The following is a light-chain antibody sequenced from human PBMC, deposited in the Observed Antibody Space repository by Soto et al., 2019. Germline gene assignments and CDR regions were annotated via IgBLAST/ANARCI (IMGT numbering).Light chain of an antibody. Sequence: DIQMTQSPSSLSASVGDRVTITCRASQSISSYLNWYQQKPGKAPKLLIYAASSLQSGVPSRFSGSGSGTDLTLTISSLQPEDFATYYCQQSYSTTRLFGGGTKVEIK. CDR3: QQSYSTTRL. CDR1: QSISSY. J-gene: IGKJ4*01. CDR2: AAS. V-gene: IGKV1-39*01.